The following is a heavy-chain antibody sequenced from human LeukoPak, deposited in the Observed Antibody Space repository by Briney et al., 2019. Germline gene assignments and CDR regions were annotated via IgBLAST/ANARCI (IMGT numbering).Heavy chain of an antibody. J-gene: IGHJ4*02. CDR3: ARDVFYDILTPNAFDI. V-gene: IGHV7-4-1*02. CDR2: INTNTGNP. Sequence: ASVKVSCKASGYTFTRYYMHWVRQAPGQGLEWMGWINTNTGNPTYAQGFTGRFVFSLDTSVSTAYLQISSLKAEDTAVYYCARDVFYDILTPNAFDIWGQGTLVTVSS. D-gene: IGHD3-9*01. CDR1: GYTFTRYY.